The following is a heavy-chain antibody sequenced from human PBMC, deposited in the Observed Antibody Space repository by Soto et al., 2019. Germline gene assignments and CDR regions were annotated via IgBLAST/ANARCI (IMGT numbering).Heavy chain of an antibody. CDR2: IYDTGISGYTPST. V-gene: IGHV4-61*08. Sequence: PSETLSLTCTVSGGSISSGGYYWSWIRRPPGKGLEWIAYIYDTGISGYTPSTSYNPSLKSRVTMSVDTSKSQFSLKLTSVTAADTAVYYCARGEDAFFYYGLDVWGQGITVTVSS. J-gene: IGHJ6*02. CDR3: ARGEDAFFYYGLDV. CDR1: GGSISSGGYY.